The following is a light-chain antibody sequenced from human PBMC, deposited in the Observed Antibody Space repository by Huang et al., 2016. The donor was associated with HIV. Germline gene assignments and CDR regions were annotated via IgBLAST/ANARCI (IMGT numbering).Light chain of an antibody. V-gene: IGKV2-30*02. CDR1: QSLVHSDGNTY. J-gene: IGKJ2*01. CDR2: KVS. Sequence: DVVMTQSPLFLPVTLGQPASISCRSSQSLVHSDGNTYLTWFQHRPGQSPRRLIYKVSNRDSGVPDRVSGSGSGTDFTLKISRVEAEDLGVYSCMQGTHWPPYTFGQGTKLEIK. CDR3: MQGTHWPPYT.